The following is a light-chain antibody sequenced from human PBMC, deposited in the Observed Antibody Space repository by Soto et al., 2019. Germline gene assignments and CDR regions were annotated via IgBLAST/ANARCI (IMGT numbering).Light chain of an antibody. CDR2: DDS. CDR1: NIGSKS. Sequence: SYELTQPPSVSVAPGQTARITCGGTNIGSKSVHWYQQKPGQAPVLVVYDDSDRPSGIPERFSGSNSGNTATLTISRVEAGDEADYYCQVWDSSSDGVFGTGTKVTVL. V-gene: IGLV3-21*02. J-gene: IGLJ1*01. CDR3: QVWDSSSDGV.